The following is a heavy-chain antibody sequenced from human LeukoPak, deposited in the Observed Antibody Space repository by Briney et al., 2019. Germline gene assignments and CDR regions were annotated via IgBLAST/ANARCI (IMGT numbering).Heavy chain of an antibody. CDR3: ANRGYSYGPPDY. J-gene: IGHJ4*02. D-gene: IGHD5-18*01. Sequence: RTGGSLRLSCAASGFTFSTYGMHWVRQAPGKGLEWVAVISYDGSDKYYADSVKGRFTISRDNSKNTLYLQMNSLKPEDTAVYYCANRGYSYGPPDYWGQGTLVTVSS. CDR2: ISYDGSDK. V-gene: IGHV3-30*18. CDR1: GFTFSTYG.